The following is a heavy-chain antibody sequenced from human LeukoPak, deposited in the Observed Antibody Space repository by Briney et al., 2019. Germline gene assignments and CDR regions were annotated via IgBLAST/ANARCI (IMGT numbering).Heavy chain of an antibody. V-gene: IGHV4-38-2*02. CDR2: IYYTGST. Sequence: PSETLSLTCTVSAYSIISGYYWGWIRQPPGKGLEWIGNIYYTGSTSYNPSLKSRVTISVDTSKNQFSLKLTSVTAADTAMYYCARVVPLGTRRWFDPWGQGALVTVSS. CDR3: ARVVPLGTRRWFDP. CDR1: AYSIISGYY. D-gene: IGHD1-7*01. J-gene: IGHJ5*02.